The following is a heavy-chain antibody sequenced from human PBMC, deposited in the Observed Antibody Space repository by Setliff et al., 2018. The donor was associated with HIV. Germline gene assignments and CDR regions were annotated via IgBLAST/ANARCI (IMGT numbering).Heavy chain of an antibody. D-gene: IGHD2-15*01. CDR1: GFTVSDHY. V-gene: IGHV3-7*01. Sequence: PGGSLRLSCAASGFTVSDHYMDWVRQAPGKGLEWVANVKQDGSDKYYVDSVKGRFTISRDNAKNSLYLQMHSLRAEDTAIYYCAKMTPSYYFYMDAWGNGTTVTVSS. J-gene: IGHJ6*03. CDR3: AKMTPSYYFYMDA. CDR2: VKQDGSDK.